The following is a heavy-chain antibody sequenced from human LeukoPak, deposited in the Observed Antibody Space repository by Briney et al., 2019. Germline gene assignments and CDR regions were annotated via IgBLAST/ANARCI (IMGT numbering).Heavy chain of an antibody. J-gene: IGHJ4*02. Sequence: PGGSLRLSCAASGFTFSSYGMHCVRQAPGKGLEWVAVIWYDGSDKYYADSVKGRFTISRDNSKNTPYLQMNSLRADDTAVYYCARDYGYWGQGTLVTVSS. CDR1: GFTFSSYG. CDR2: IWYDGSDK. V-gene: IGHV3-33*01. CDR3: ARDYGY. D-gene: IGHD3-16*01.